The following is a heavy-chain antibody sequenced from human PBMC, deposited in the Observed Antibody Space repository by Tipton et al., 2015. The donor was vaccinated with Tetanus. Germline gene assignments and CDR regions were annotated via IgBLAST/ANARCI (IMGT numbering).Heavy chain of an antibody. Sequence: QLVQSGAEVKKPGESLKTSCKGSGYSFTSYWIGRVRQMPGKGLEWMWIIYPGDSGTRYSPSFQGQVTISADKSPSPAYLQWSSLKASDTAMYYCARHVTVTTNSDAFDIWGQGTMVTVSS. CDR3: ARHVTVTTNSDAFDI. D-gene: IGHD4-17*01. V-gene: IGHV5-51*01. CDR1: GYSFTSYW. J-gene: IGHJ3*02. CDR2: IYPGDSGT.